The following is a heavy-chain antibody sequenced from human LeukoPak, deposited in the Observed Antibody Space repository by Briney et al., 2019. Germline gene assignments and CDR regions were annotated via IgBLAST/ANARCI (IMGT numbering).Heavy chain of an antibody. CDR2: ISAYNGNT. D-gene: IGHD3-10*01. J-gene: IGHJ6*02. CDR1: GYTFTSYG. CDR3: ARDDPYGGSGSYYTYYYYYGMDV. V-gene: IGHV1-18*01. Sequence: ASVKVSCKASGYTFTSYGISWVRQAPGQGLEWMGWISAYNGNTNYAQKLQGRVTMTTDTSTSTAYMELRSLRSDDTAVYYCARDDPYGGSGSYYTYYYYYGMDVWGQGTTVTVSS.